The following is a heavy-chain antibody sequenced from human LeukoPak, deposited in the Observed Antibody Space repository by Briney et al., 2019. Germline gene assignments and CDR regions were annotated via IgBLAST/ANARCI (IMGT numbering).Heavy chain of an antibody. CDR3: XRXXXSGGTCYYFDS. CDR1: GFTFRSFA. Sequence: QPGGSLRLSCATSGFTFRSFAMHWVRQAPGKGLEWVAIISYDESHKYYADSVKGRFTISRDNSKNTLFLQMNSLRPEDTAPYYCXRXXXSGGTCYYFDSWGQGTLVPVSS. CDR2: ISYDESHK. V-gene: IGHV3-30-3*01. D-gene: IGHD2-15*01. J-gene: IGHJ4*02.